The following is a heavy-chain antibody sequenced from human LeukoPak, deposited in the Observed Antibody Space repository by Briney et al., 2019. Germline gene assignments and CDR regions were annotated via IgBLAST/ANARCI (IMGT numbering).Heavy chain of an antibody. J-gene: IGHJ4*02. V-gene: IGHV3-11*01. Sequence: GGSLRLSCAASGFTFSDYYMSWIRQAPGEGLEWVSYISSSGSTIYYADSVKGRFTISRDNAKNSLYLQMNSLRAEDTAVYYCARDPATTSYGALWSYYFDYWGQGTLVTVSS. D-gene: IGHD4-17*01. CDR1: GFTFSDYY. CDR2: ISSSGSTI. CDR3: ARDPATTSYGALWSYYFDY.